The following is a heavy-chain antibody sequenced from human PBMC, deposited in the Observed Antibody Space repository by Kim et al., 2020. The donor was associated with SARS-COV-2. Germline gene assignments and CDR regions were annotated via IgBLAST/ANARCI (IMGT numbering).Heavy chain of an antibody. J-gene: IGHJ4*02. Sequence: LKSRVTISVDTSKNQFSLKLSSVTAADTAVYYCAGLITMVRGVSHWWFDYWGQGTLVTVSS. CDR3: AGLITMVRGVSHWWFDY. V-gene: IGHV4-61*07. D-gene: IGHD3-10*01.